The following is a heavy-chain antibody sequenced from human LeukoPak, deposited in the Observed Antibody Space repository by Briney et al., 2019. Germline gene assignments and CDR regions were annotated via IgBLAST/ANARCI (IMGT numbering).Heavy chain of an antibody. V-gene: IGHV1-18*01. J-gene: IGHJ6*03. CDR2: ISAYKGNT. CDR3: ARGPGGRSGYYPLEDNYYYYYMDV. CDR1: GYTFTSYG. D-gene: IGHD3-22*01. Sequence: SVKVSCKASGYTFTSYGISWVRQAPGQGLEWMGWISAYKGNTNYARKFQGRVTMTTDTSTSTAYMELRSLRSDDTAVYYCARGPGGRSGYYPLEDNYYYYYMDVWGKGTTVTVSS.